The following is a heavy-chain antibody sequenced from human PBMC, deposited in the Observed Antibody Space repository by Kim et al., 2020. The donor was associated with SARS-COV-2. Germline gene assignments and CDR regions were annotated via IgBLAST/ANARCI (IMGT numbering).Heavy chain of an antibody. D-gene: IGHD3-3*01. V-gene: IGHV4-34*01. CDR2: INHSGST. CDR1: GGSFSGYS. Sequence: SETLSLTCAVYGGSFSGYSWSWIRQPPGKGLEWIGEINHSGSTNCNPSLKSRVTISVDTSKNQFSLKLSSVTAADTAVYYCARGTREWLTYHYYYYMDVWGKGTTVTVSS. J-gene: IGHJ6*03. CDR3: ARGTREWLTYHYYYYMDV.